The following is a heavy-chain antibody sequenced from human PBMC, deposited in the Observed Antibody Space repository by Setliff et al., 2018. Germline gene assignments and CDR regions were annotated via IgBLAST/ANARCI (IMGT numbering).Heavy chain of an antibody. Sequence: SETLSLTCTVSGGSISSSSYYWGWIRQPPGKGLEWIGSIYYSGSTYYNPSLRGRVTISIDRPKDQLSLTLSEVTAADTGVYYCARVPPGYSFGPDWGQGTPVTVS. CDR3: ARVPPGYSFGPD. J-gene: IGHJ4*01. V-gene: IGHV4-39*07. D-gene: IGHD5-18*01. CDR2: IYYSGST. CDR1: GGSISSSSYY.